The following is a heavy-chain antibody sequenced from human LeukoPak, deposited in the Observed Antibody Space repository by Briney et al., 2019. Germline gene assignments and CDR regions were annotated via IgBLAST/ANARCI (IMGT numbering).Heavy chain of an antibody. CDR3: ARYPGYYGSGARGAFDI. CDR2: IYTRGST. V-gene: IGHV4-4*07. Sequence: SETLSLTRTVSGGSISSYYWSWIRQTARKGLEWIGRIYTRGSTNYNPSLKSRVTMSVDTSKKQFSLKLSSVTAAYSAGYYCARYPGYYGSGARGAFDIWGQGTMVTVSS. CDR1: GGSISSYY. D-gene: IGHD3-10*01. J-gene: IGHJ3*02.